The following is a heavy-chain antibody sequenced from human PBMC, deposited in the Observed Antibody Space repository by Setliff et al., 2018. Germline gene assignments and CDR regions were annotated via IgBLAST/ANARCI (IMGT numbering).Heavy chain of an antibody. CDR2: IYHSGSA. Sequence: SETLSLTCTVSGGSISSSSYYWGWIRQPPGKGLEWIAYIYHSGSAYYNPSLKSRVTMSVDTSKNQFSLNVRSVTAADTAVYYCARDCFSASSPNWFDPWGQGTLVTVS. D-gene: IGHD2-21*01. CDR1: GGSISSSSYY. J-gene: IGHJ5*02. CDR3: ARDCFSASSPNWFDP. V-gene: IGHV4-39*07.